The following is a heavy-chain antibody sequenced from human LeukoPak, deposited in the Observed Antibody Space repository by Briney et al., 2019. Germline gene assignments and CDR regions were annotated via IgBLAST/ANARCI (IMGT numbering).Heavy chain of an antibody. Sequence: ASVKVSCKASGYTFTSYYMHWVRQAPGQGLEWMGLINPSGGSTSYAQKFQGRVTITADESTSTAYMELGSLRSEDTAVYYCARDQSPTQLRFFYGMDVWGQGTTVTVSS. CDR1: GYTFTSYY. V-gene: IGHV1-46*01. J-gene: IGHJ6*02. CDR2: INPSGGST. D-gene: IGHD3-3*01. CDR3: ARDQSPTQLRFFYGMDV.